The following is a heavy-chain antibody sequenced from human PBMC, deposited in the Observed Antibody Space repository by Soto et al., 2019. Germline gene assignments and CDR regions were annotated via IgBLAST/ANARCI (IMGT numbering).Heavy chain of an antibody. CDR2: ISSHGSNK. J-gene: IGHJ3*01. CDR1: GFTFNNYG. Sequence: QVQLVESGGGVVQPGTSLRLSCAASGFTFNNYGMHWVRQAPGTGLEWVAAISSHGSNKYYTDSVKGRLSISRDNSKNTRYLQMHRLRAEDTAGYYCAKDQVIAASHGIDWGQGTMVTVSS. CDR3: AKDQVIAASHGID. V-gene: IGHV3-30*18. D-gene: IGHD6-13*01.